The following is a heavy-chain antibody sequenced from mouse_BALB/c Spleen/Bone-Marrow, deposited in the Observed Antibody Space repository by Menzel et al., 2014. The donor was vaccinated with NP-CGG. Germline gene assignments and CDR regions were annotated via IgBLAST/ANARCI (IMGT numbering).Heavy chain of an antibody. V-gene: IGHV5-12-2*01. D-gene: IGHD1-1*01. Sequence: DVKLQESGGGLVQPGGPLKLSCAASGFTFSSYTMSWVRQTPEKRLEWVAYISNGGGSTYYPDTVKGRFTISRDNAKNALYLQMSSLKSEDTAMYYCARHGYYGSRAMDYWGQGTSVTVSS. CDR3: ARHGYYGSRAMDY. CDR2: ISNGGGST. CDR1: GFTFSSYT. J-gene: IGHJ4*01.